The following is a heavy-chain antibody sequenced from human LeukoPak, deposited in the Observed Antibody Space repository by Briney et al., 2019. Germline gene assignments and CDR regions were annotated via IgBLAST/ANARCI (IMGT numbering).Heavy chain of an antibody. CDR1: GGTFSSYA. V-gene: IGHV1-69*13. J-gene: IGHJ4*02. CDR3: ARDRPGGSGYDLDY. CDR2: IIPIFGTA. Sequence: GASVKVSCKASGGTFSSYASSWVRQAPGQGLEWMGGIIPIFGTANYAQKFQGRVTITADESTSTAYMELSSLRSEDTAVYYCARDRPGGSGYDLDYWGQGTLVTVSS. D-gene: IGHD5-12*01.